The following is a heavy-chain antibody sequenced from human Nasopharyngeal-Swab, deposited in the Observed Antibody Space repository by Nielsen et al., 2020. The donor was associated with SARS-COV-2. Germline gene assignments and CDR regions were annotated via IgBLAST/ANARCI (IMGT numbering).Heavy chain of an antibody. D-gene: IGHD6-13*01. CDR2: ISGSGGST. Sequence: GGSLRLSCAASGFTFSSYAMSWVRQAPGKGLEWVSAISGSGGSTYYADPVKGRFTISRDNSKNTLYLQMNSLRAEDTAVYYCAKDFVGQQTYYYYGIDVWGQGTTVTVSS. J-gene: IGHJ6*02. V-gene: IGHV3-23*01. CDR1: GFTFSSYA. CDR3: AKDFVGQQTYYYYGIDV.